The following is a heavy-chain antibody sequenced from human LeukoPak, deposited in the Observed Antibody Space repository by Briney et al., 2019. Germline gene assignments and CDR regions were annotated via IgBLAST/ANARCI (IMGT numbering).Heavy chain of an antibody. CDR3: ARVPGCSGGSCYPFDY. CDR1: GYTFTGYY. V-gene: IGHV1-2*02. CDR2: INPNSGGT. Sequence: GASVKVSCKASGYTFTGYYMHWVRQAPGQGLEWMGWINPNSGGTNYAQKFQGRVTMTRDTSISTAYMELSRLRSDDTAVYYCARVPGCSGGSCYPFDYWGQGTLVTVS. J-gene: IGHJ4*02. D-gene: IGHD2-15*01.